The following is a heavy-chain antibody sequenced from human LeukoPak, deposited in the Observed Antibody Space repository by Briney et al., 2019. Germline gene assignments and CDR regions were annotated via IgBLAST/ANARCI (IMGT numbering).Heavy chain of an antibody. CDR2: IYYSGST. V-gene: IGHV4-59*08. J-gene: IGHJ4*02. CDR3: AKAATNDYGDYGFAY. D-gene: IGHD4-17*01. Sequence: SETLSLTCTVSGGSISNYYWSWIRQPPGKGLEWIGYIYYSGSTNYNPSLKSRVTISVDTSKNQFSLKLTSVTAADTAVYYCAKAATNDYGDYGFAYWGQGTLVTVSS. CDR1: GGSISNYY.